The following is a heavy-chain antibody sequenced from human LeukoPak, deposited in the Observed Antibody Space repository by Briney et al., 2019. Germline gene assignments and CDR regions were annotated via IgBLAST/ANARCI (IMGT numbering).Heavy chain of an antibody. Sequence: SETLSLTCAVYGGSFSGHYWSWIRQPPGKGLEWIGEINHSGSTNYNPSLKSRVTISVDTSKNQFSLKLSSVTAADTAVYYCARARPYYDFWSGYSNDAFDIWGQGTMVTVSS. CDR1: GGSFSGHY. V-gene: IGHV4-34*01. CDR3: ARARPYYDFWSGYSNDAFDI. J-gene: IGHJ3*02. CDR2: INHSGST. D-gene: IGHD3-3*01.